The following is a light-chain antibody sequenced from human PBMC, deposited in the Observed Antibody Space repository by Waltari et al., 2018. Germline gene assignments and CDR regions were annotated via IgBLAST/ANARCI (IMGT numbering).Light chain of an antibody. Sequence: QSALTQPASVSGSPAPSITIPCTGTSSDVGFHNLVSGYQQPPGKAPEFVVFEVITRPSGVSNRFSGSKSGNTASLTISGLQAEDEADYYCCSYAGRNIWVFGGGTKLTVL. J-gene: IGLJ3*02. CDR2: EVI. V-gene: IGLV2-23*02. CDR3: CSYAGRNIWV. CDR1: SSDVGFHNL.